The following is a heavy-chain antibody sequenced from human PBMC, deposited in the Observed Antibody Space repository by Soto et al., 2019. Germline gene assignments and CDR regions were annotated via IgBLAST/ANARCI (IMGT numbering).Heavy chain of an antibody. J-gene: IGHJ4*02. Sequence: EVQLVESGGGSVQPGGSLRLSCVASGFTFSSYWVHWVRQVPGKGLVWLSRINTDGTRTSYADSVKGRFAISRDNAKNTVYLQMNSLGVEDSAAYYCARGGLGSFLLDYWGQVTLVSVSS. D-gene: IGHD3-16*01. CDR2: INTDGTRT. CDR1: GFTFSSYW. CDR3: ARGGLGSFLLDY. V-gene: IGHV3-74*01.